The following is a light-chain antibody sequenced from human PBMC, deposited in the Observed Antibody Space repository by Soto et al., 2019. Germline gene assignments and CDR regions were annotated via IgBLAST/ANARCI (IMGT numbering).Light chain of an antibody. V-gene: IGLV2-14*03. CDR3: SSYDNKDTLV. Sequence: HSALTQPASVSGSPGQSITISCTGTSSDVGGYDHVSWYQQHPGKAPTLIFYDVTVRPSGISRRCSGSKSDNTASLAVSGLQPEDEADYYCSSYDNKDTLVFGGGTKLTVL. J-gene: IGLJ3*02. CDR2: DVT. CDR1: SSDVGGYDH.